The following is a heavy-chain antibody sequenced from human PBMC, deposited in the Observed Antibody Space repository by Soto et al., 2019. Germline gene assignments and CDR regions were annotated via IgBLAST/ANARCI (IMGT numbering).Heavy chain of an antibody. CDR1: GYTFTSYG. D-gene: IGHD6-13*01. CDR3: AIAAAGTGYFDY. Sequence: ASVKVSCKASGYTFTSYGISWVRQAPGQGLEWMGWISAYNGNTNYAQKLQGRVTMTTDTSTSTAYMELRSLRSDDTAVYYCAIAAAGTGYFDYWGQGTLVTAPQ. J-gene: IGHJ4*02. V-gene: IGHV1-18*01. CDR2: ISAYNGNT.